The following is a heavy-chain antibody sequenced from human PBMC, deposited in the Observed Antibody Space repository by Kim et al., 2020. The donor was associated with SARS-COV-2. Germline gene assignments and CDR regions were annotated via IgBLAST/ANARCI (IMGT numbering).Heavy chain of an antibody. CDR3: ARGLSVFSIAARRGVYY. J-gene: IGHJ4*02. CDR2: INHSGST. D-gene: IGHD6-6*01. Sequence: SETLSLTCAVYGGSFSGYYWSWIRQPPGKGLEWIGEINHSGSTNYNPSLKSRVTISVDTSKNQFSLKLSSVTAADTAVYYCARGLSVFSIAARRGVYYWGQGTLVTVSS. V-gene: IGHV4-34*01. CDR1: GGSFSGYY.